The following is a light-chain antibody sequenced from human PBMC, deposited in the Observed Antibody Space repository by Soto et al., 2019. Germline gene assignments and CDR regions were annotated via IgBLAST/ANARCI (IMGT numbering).Light chain of an antibody. CDR1: QSVSSSY. CDR2: GAS. Sequence: EIVLTQSPGTRSLSPGERATLSCRASQSVSSSYLAWYQQRPRQATRPLIYGASSRPIGIPDRFSGSGSGTDFTLTINRLEPEDFAVYYCQQYGSSPWTFGQGTKVEIK. CDR3: QQYGSSPWT. J-gene: IGKJ1*01. V-gene: IGKV3-20*01.